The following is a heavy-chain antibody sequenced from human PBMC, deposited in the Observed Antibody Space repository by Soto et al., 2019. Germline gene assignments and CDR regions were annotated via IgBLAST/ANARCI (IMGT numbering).Heavy chain of an antibody. J-gene: IGHJ5*02. CDR2: IYYSGST. D-gene: IGHD3-16*02. V-gene: IGHV4-30-4*02. Sequence: PSETLSLTCTVSGGSISSGDYYWSWIRQPPGKGLEWIGYIYYSGSTYYNPSLKSRVTISVDTSKNQFSLKLSSVTAADTAVYYCARDQTRIGGFDPWGQGTLVTVSS. CDR1: GGSISSGDYY. CDR3: ARDQTRIGGFDP.